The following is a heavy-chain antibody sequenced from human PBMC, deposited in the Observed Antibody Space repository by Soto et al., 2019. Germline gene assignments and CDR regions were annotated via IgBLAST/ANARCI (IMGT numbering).Heavy chain of an antibody. CDR1: GGSISSYY. Sequence: SETLSLTCTVSGGSISSYYWNWIRQPPGKGLEWIGYMFYSGSTNYNPSFKSRVTISVDTSKNQFSLKLSSVTAADTAVYYCARLSAVGILSPWGKGTLVTVSS. D-gene: IGHD6-13*01. CDR2: MFYSGST. V-gene: IGHV4-59*01. J-gene: IGHJ5*02. CDR3: ARLSAVGILSP.